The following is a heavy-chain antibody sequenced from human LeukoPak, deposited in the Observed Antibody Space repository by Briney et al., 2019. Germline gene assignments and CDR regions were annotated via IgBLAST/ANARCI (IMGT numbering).Heavy chain of an antibody. V-gene: IGHV3-23*01. CDR3: AKDLYYDSSGYLPYHFDY. CDR2: ISGSCGAT. J-gene: IGHJ4*02. CDR1: GFTFTTYA. Sequence: GGSLRLSCAASGFTFTTYAMSWVRQAPGEGLELVSAISGSCGATYYSDSVHVRFTISRDNSKNTLYMQMNSLRAEDTAVYYCAKDLYYDSSGYLPYHFDYWGQGTLVTVSS. D-gene: IGHD3-22*01.